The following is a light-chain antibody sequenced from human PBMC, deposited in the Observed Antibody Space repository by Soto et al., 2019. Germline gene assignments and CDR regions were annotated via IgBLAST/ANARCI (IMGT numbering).Light chain of an antibody. CDR2: KAS. J-gene: IGKJ1*01. Sequence: ENKMTQSPATLSGTVGDRVTLTCRASQTISSWLAWYQQKPGKAPKLLIYKASTLKSGVPARFSGSGSGTEFTLTIISRLHDDYSPNYYQEANISLEPFAQGTKV. CDR3: QEANISLEP. CDR1: QTISSW. V-gene: IGKV1-5*03.